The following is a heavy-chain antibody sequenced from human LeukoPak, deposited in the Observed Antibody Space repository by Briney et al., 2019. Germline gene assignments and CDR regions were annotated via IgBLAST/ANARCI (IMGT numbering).Heavy chain of an antibody. CDR2: IYYSGST. CDR1: GGSISSYY. J-gene: IGHJ3*02. V-gene: IGHV4-59*01. Sequence: SETLSLTCTVSGGSISSYYWSWTRQPPGKGLEWIGYIYYSGSTNYNPSLKSRVTISVDTSKNQFSLKLSSVTAADTAVYYCARTRIPNAFDIWGQGTMVTVSS. D-gene: IGHD3-3*01. CDR3: ARTRIPNAFDI.